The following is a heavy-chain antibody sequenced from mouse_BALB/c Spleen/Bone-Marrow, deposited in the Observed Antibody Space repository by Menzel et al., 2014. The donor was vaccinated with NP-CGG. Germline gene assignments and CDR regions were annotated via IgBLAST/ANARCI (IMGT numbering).Heavy chain of an antibody. J-gene: IGHJ3*01. CDR3: ARITTSTSD. CDR1: GYTFTDYY. CDR2: IYPGSDNT. V-gene: IGHV1-77*01. Sequence: LQESGAELARPGASVKLSCKASGYTFTDYYINWMKQRTGQGLEWIGEIYPGSDNTYYNEKFKGKATLNADKSSSTTYMQLSSLTSEDSAVYFCARITTSTSDWGQGTLVTVSS. D-gene: IGHD1-2*01.